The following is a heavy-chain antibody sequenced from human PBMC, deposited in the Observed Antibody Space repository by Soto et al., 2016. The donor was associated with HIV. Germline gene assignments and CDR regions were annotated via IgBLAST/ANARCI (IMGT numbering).Heavy chain of an antibody. Sequence: QVQLKQWGARLLKPSETLSLTCAVYGGSFSGYYWSWIRQSPGKGLEWIGEINHSENTNYNPSLKSRVTISVDTSKNQFSLKLSSVTAADTAVYYCARDSAPIAAAYYNWFDPSG. CDR1: GGSFSGYY. CDR2: INHSENT. CDR3: ARDSAPIAAAYYNWFDP. V-gene: IGHV4-34*01. J-gene: IGHJ5*02. D-gene: IGHD6-13*01.